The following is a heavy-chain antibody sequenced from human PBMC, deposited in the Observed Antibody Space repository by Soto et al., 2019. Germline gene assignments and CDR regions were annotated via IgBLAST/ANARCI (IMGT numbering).Heavy chain of an antibody. V-gene: IGHV3-23*01. CDR3: ARDRCRGGSCYRTYAFDI. CDR1: GFPFSSYV. CDR2: ISGGGSNT. J-gene: IGHJ3*02. Sequence: EVQLLESGGGLVQRGGSLRLSCAASGFPFSSYVMAWVRQAPGKGLEWVSGISGGGSNTFYADSVKGRFTISRDNSKNTLLLQMNSLGAEDTAVYYCARDRCRGGSCYRTYAFDIWGQGTLVTVSS. D-gene: IGHD2-15*01.